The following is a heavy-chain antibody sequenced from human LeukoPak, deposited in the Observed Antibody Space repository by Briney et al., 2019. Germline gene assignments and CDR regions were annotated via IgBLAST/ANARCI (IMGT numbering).Heavy chain of an antibody. CDR3: ARDGGLDY. Sequence: ASVKVSCKASGYTFTSYGISWVRQAPGQGLEWMGWINPNSGDTNLAQKFQGRVTMTRDTSISTAYMEVSRLTSDDTAVYFCARDGGLDYWGQGTLVTVSS. D-gene: IGHD2-15*01. V-gene: IGHV1-2*02. CDR2: INPNSGDT. CDR1: GYTFTSYG. J-gene: IGHJ4*02.